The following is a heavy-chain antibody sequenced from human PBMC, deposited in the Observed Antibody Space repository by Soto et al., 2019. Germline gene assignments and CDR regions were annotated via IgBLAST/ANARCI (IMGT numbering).Heavy chain of an antibody. Sequence: PSETLSLTCTVSGGSISSGGYYWSWIRQHPGKGLEWIGYIYYSGSTYYNPSLKSRVTISVDTSKNQFSLKLSSVIAPDTAVYFCARGVTMVRGVIHTPYFDYWGQGTLVTVSS. CDR3: ARGVTMVRGVIHTPYFDY. V-gene: IGHV4-31*03. CDR2: IYYSGST. J-gene: IGHJ4*02. CDR1: GGSISSGGYY. D-gene: IGHD3-10*01.